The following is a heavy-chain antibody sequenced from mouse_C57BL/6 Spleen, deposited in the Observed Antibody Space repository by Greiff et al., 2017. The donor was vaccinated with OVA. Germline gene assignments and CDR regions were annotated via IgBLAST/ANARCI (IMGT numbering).Heavy chain of an antibody. Sequence: QVQLQQPGAELVMPGASVKLSCKASGYTFTSYWMHWVKQRPGQGLEWIGEIDPSDSYTNYNQKFKGKSTLTVDKSSSTAYMQLSSLTSEDSAVYYCARSDPSYYFDYWGQGTTLTVSS. CDR2: IDPSDSYT. CDR3: ARSDPSYYFDY. V-gene: IGHV1-69*01. J-gene: IGHJ2*01. CDR1: GYTFTSYW.